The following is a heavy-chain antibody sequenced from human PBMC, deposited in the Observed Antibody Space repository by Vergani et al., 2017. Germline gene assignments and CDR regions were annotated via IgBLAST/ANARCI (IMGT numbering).Heavy chain of an antibody. J-gene: IGHJ6*03. CDR3: AKEPSSNWNYWYCYYYMDV. CDR1: GFTFSSYA. Sequence: EVQLLESGGGLVQPGGSLRLSCAASGFTFSSYAISWVRQAPGKGLELVSANSGSGGSTYYADSVKGRFTISRDNSKNTLYLQMNSLRAEDTAVYYCAKEPSSNWNYWYCYYYMDVWGKGTTVTVSS. V-gene: IGHV3-23*01. CDR2: NSGSGGST. D-gene: IGHD1-7*01.